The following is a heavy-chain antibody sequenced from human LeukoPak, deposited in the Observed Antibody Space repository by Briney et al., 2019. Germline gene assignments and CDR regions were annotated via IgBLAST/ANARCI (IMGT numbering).Heavy chain of an antibody. D-gene: IGHD3-16*01. J-gene: IGHJ3*02. CDR2: ISSSGSTI. CDR1: GFTFSSYE. CDR3: ARYLNSFGGVAFDI. Sequence: GGSLRLSCAASGFTFSSYEMNWVRQAPGKGLEWVSYISSSGSTIYYADSVKGRFTISRDNAKNSLYLQMNSLRAEDTAVYYCARYLNSFGGVAFDIWGQGTMVTVSS. V-gene: IGHV3-48*03.